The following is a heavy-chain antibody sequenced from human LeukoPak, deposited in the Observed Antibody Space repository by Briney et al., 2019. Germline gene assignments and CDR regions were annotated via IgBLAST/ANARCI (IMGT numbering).Heavy chain of an antibody. CDR1: GFTFSSYW. J-gene: IGHJ4*02. D-gene: IGHD3-22*01. CDR3: VRDGDTSGYTN. CDR2: IKQDGSEK. Sequence: GSLRLSCAASGFTFSSYWMHWVRQAPGKGLEWVANIKQDGSEKYYVDSVKGRFTISRDNAKNSLYLQMNSLRAEDTAVYSCVRDGDTSGYTNWGQGTLVTVSS. V-gene: IGHV3-7*01.